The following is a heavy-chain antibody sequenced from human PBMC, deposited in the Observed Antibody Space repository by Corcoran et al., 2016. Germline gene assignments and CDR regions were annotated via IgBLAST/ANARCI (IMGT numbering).Heavy chain of an antibody. CDR2: ISSSSSTI. D-gene: IGHD1-26*01. CDR1: GFTFSSYS. Sequence: EVQLVESGGGLVQPGGSLRLSCAASGFTFSSYSMNWVRQAPGKGLEWVSYISSSSSTIYYADSVKGRFTISRDNAKNSLYLQMNSLRDEDPGVYYWARARGGWELLVYYFDYWGQGTLVTVSS. V-gene: IGHV3-48*02. J-gene: IGHJ4*02. CDR3: ARARGGWELLVYYFDY.